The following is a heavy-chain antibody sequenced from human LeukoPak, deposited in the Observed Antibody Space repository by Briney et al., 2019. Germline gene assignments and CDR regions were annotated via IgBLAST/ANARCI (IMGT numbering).Heavy chain of an antibody. CDR2: ISYDGSNK. D-gene: IGHD6-19*01. Sequence: GGSLRLSCAASGFTFSSYGMHWVRQAPGKGLEWVAVISYDGSNKYYADSVKGRFTISRDNSKNTLYLQMNSLRAEDTAVYYCAKDAVSGWYGAYYFDYWGQGTLVTVSS. CDR1: GFTFSSYG. V-gene: IGHV3-30*18. J-gene: IGHJ4*02. CDR3: AKDAVSGWYGAYYFDY.